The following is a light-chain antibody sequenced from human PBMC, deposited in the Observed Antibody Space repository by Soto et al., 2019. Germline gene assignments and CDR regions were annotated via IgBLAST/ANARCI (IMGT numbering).Light chain of an antibody. V-gene: IGLV2-14*01. CDR3: VSHTSSSTRVV. J-gene: IGLJ2*01. CDR1: TSDVGGYNY. Sequence: QSVLTQPASVSGSPGQSITISCAGTTSDVGGYNYVSWYQQYPGKAPKLMIYDVSYRPSGVSNRFSGSKSDNTASLTISGLQAEDEADYYCVSHTSSSTRVVFGGGTKLTVL. CDR2: DVS.